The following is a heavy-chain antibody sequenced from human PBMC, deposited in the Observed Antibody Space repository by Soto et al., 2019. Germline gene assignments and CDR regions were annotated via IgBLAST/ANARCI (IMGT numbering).Heavy chain of an antibody. J-gene: IGHJ6*02. CDR1: GFTFSSYG. D-gene: IGHD4-17*01. CDR3: AKDQSSGPIDYGDYYYYGMDV. V-gene: IGHV3-30*18. Sequence: QVQLVESGGGVVQPGRSLRLSCAASGFTFSSYGMHWVRQAPGKGLEWVAVISYDGSNKYYADSVKGRFTISRDNSKNTLYLQMNSLRAEDTAVYYCAKDQSSGPIDYGDYYYYGMDVWGQGTTVTVSS. CDR2: ISYDGSNK.